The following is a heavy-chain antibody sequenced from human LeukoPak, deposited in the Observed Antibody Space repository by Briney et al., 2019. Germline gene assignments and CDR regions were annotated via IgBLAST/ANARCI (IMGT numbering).Heavy chain of an antibody. CDR2: IIPILGIA. CDR1: GGTFSSYA. V-gene: IGHV1-69*04. J-gene: IGHJ4*02. Sequence: SVKVSCKASGGTFSSYAISWVRQAPGQGLEWVGRIIPILGIANYAQKFHGRVTITADKSTSTAYMELRSLRSEDTAVYYCAREWEGILTGYYTYYFDYWGQGTLVTVSS. CDR3: AREWEGILTGYYTYYFDY. D-gene: IGHD3-9*01.